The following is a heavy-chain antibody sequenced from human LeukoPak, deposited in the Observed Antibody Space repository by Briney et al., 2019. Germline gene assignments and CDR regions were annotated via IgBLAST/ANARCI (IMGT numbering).Heavy chain of an antibody. J-gene: IGHJ4*02. Sequence: GGSLRLSCAASGFTFSSYAMSWVRQAPGKGLEWVSAISGSGGSTYYADSVKGRFTISRDNAKNSLYLQMNSLTAEDTAVYYCARENGGEEFDYWGQGTLVTVSS. CDR2: ISGSGGST. V-gene: IGHV3-23*01. CDR3: ARENGGEEFDY. CDR1: GFTFSSYA. D-gene: IGHD4-23*01.